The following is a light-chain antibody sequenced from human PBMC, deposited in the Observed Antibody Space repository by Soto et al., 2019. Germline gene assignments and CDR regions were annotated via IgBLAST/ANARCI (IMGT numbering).Light chain of an antibody. Sequence: EIVMTQSPATLSVSPGEGSTLSCRASQSVGSNLAWYQQKPGQAPRLLIYGASTRATGIPARFSGGGSGTEFTLTISSLQSEDFGLYYCQQYNNLPPITFGKGTRL. CDR1: QSVGSN. J-gene: IGKJ5*01. CDR3: QQYNNLPPIT. V-gene: IGKV3D-15*01. CDR2: GAS.